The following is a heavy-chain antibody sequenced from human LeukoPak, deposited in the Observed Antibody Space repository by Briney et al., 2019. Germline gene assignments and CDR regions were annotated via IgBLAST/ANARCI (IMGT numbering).Heavy chain of an antibody. V-gene: IGHV4-59*08. D-gene: IGHD3-16*01. J-gene: IGHJ4*02. CDR1: GASVSGYY. Sequence: PSETLSLTCGVSGASVSGYYWSWIRQPPGRGLEWIGYVHSSGRTNYNPSLKSRLTISVDTSKNQISLKLNSLTAADTAIYYCARHPTFGTGLLDHWGQGTRVTVSS. CDR2: VHSSGRT. CDR3: ARHPTFGTGLLDH.